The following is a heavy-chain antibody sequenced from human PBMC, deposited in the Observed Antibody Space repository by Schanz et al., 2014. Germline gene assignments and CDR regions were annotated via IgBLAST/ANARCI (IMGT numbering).Heavy chain of an antibody. Sequence: EVQLLESGGGLVQPGGSLRLSCAASEFTFSTVAMSWVRQAPGKGLEWVSYISGSSRTIYYADSMKGRFTVSRDNAENALYLQMNSLRAEDTGLYFCARGGSGSHYRLDYWGQGTLVTVSS. D-gene: IGHD1-26*01. J-gene: IGHJ4*02. CDR3: ARGGSGSHYRLDY. CDR1: EFTFSTVA. V-gene: IGHV3-48*01. CDR2: ISGSSRTI.